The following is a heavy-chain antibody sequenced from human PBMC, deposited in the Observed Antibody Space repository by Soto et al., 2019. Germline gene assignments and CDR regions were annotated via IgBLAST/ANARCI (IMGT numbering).Heavy chain of an antibody. CDR1: VGTFSNYA. V-gene: IGHV1-69*01. J-gene: IGHJ4*02. Sequence: QVQLVQSGAEVKKPGSSVKVSCKASVGTFSNYAISWVRQAPGQGLEWMGGFIPVFGTTHYAQKFEGRVTITADDSTNTDMELRGQRSEDTALYYCARSIGSSSFYFDFWGQGTLITVSS. CDR3: ARSIGSSSFYFDF. D-gene: IGHD6-6*01. CDR2: FIPVFGTT.